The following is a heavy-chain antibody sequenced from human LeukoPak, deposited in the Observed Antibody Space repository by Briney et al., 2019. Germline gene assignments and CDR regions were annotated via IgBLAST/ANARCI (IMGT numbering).Heavy chain of an antibody. V-gene: IGHV3-21*01. Sequence: GGSLRLSCAASGFTFSTYNMNWVRQAPGKGLEWVSSISTNSNYIHYADSVKGRFTISRDNSKNSLYMQMNTLTLEDTDVYYCARDVGASAPDAFDIWGQGTMVTVSS. CDR1: GFTFSTYN. D-gene: IGHD1-26*01. CDR2: ISTNSNYI. J-gene: IGHJ3*02. CDR3: ARDVGASAPDAFDI.